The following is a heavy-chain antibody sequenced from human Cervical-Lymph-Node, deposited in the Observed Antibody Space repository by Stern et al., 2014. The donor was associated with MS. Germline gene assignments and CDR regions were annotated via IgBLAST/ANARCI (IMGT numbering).Heavy chain of an antibody. D-gene: IGHD3-22*01. CDR3: AREGYDSSGYFFDI. CDR1: GYTFTGYY. J-gene: IGHJ3*02. V-gene: IGHV1-2*04. CDR2: INPNSGGT. Sequence: QLVQSGAEVKKPGASVKVSCKASGYTFTGYYMHWVRQAPGQGLERMGWINPNSGGTNYAQKFQGWVTMTRDTSISTAYMELSRLRSDDTAVYYCAREGYDSSGYFFDIWGQGTMVTVSS.